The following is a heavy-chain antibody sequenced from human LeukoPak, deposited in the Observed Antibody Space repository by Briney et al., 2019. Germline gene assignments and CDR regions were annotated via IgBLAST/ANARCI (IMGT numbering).Heavy chain of an antibody. CDR1: GFTFSSYA. CDR2: ISYYWWNK. Sequence: GGSLRLSCAASGFTFSSYAMHWVRQAPGKGLEWVAVISYYWWNKYYADSVKGRFTISRDNSKNTLYLQMNSLRAEDTAVYYCARGAPLYCGGDCYSGTFDYWGQGTMVAVSS. CDR3: ARGAPLYCGGDCYSGTFDY. V-gene: IGHV3-30*04. J-gene: IGHJ4*02. D-gene: IGHD2-21*02.